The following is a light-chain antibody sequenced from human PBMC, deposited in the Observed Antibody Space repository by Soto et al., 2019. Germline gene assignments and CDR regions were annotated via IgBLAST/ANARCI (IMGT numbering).Light chain of an antibody. CDR2: SNN. Sequence: QSVLTQPPSVSGAPGQRVTISCSGGSSNIGAGYDVHWYQQLPQTAPKLLIYSNNQRPSGVPDRFSGSKSGTSASLAISGLRSEDEADYYCAAWDDSLSGWVFGGGTKLTVL. CDR1: SSNIGAGYD. CDR3: AAWDDSLSGWV. V-gene: IGLV1-47*02. J-gene: IGLJ3*02.